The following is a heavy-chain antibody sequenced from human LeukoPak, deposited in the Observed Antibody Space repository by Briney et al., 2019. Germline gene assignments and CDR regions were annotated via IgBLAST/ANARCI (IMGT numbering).Heavy chain of an antibody. CDR1: GGSISTYD. J-gene: IGHJ4*02. D-gene: IGHD6-19*01. CDR3: ARSYSSGPFDL. Sequence: PSETLSLTCTVSGGSISTYDWSWIRQPPGKGLEWIGYIYYSGSTKYNASLKSRVTISLDTSNNQFSLKLRSMTAADTAVYYCARSYSSGPFDLWGQGTLVIASS. CDR2: IYYSGST. V-gene: IGHV4-59*01.